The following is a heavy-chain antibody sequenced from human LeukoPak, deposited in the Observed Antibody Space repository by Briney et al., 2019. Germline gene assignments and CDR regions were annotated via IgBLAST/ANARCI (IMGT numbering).Heavy chain of an antibody. V-gene: IGHV4-4*07. Sequence: SETLSLTCTVSGGSISSYYWSWIRQPAGKGLEWIGRIYTSGSTNYNPSLKSRVTMSVDTSKNQFSLKLSSVTAADTAVYYCARIRYFDWSPDAFDIWGQGTMVTVSS. CDR3: ARIRYFDWSPDAFDI. D-gene: IGHD3-9*01. J-gene: IGHJ3*02. CDR2: IYTSGST. CDR1: GGSISSYY.